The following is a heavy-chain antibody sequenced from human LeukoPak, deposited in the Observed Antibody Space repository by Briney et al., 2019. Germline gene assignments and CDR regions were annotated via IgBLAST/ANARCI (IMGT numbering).Heavy chain of an antibody. Sequence: GESLRLSCAASGFTFDDYAMHWVRQAPGKGLEWVSGISWNSGSIGYADSVKGRFTISRDNAKNSLYLQMNSLRAEDTALYYCAKLPRVGATMGGAFDIWGQGTMVTVSS. J-gene: IGHJ3*02. V-gene: IGHV3-9*01. CDR3: AKLPRVGATMGGAFDI. D-gene: IGHD1-26*01. CDR1: GFTFDDYA. CDR2: ISWNSGSI.